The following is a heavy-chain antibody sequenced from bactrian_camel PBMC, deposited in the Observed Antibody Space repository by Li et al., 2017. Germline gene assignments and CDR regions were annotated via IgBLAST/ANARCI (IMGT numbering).Heavy chain of an antibody. D-gene: IGHD6*01. J-gene: IGHJ4*01. CDR3: AADHFSTVYDFCSGAF. V-gene: IGHV3S53*01. CDR2: IHSDGKT. Sequence: HVQLVESGGGSVQAGGSLRLSCAASGYRSVKCMGWFRQAPGKEREGVAAIHSDGKTNYVDSVKGRFTITQDYAKNTWYLQMNNLKPEDTATYYCAADHFSTVYDFCSGAFWGQGTQVTVS. CDR1: GYRSVKC.